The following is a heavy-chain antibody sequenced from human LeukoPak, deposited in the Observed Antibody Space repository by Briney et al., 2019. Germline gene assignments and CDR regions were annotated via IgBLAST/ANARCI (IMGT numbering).Heavy chain of an antibody. CDR1: GFTFSSYG. D-gene: IGHD2-21*01. Sequence: PGRSLRLSCAASGFTFSSYGMHWVRQAPGKGLEWVAVISYDGSNKYYADSVKGRFTISRDNSKNTLYLQMNSLRAEDTAVYYCAKIIVVGPYSMDVWGQGTTVTVSS. CDR2: ISYDGSNK. V-gene: IGHV3-30*18. J-gene: IGHJ6*02. CDR3: AKIIVVGPYSMDV.